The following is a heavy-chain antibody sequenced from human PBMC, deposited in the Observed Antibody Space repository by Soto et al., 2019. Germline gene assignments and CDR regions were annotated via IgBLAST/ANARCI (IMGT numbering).Heavy chain of an antibody. J-gene: IGHJ4*02. Sequence: QVQLVQSGAEVKKPGSSVKVACKASGGTFSSYAISWVRQAPGQGLVWMGGIIPIFGTANYAQKFQGRVTITADESTSTAYMELSSLRSEDTAVYYCARGAVITFGGVIVWRYFDYWGQGTLVTVSS. CDR3: ARGAVITFGGVIVWRYFDY. D-gene: IGHD3-16*02. CDR1: GGTFSSYA. V-gene: IGHV1-69*01. CDR2: IIPIFGTA.